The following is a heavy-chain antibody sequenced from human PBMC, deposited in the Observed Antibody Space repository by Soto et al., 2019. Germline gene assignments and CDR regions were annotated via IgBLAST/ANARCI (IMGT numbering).Heavy chain of an antibody. D-gene: IGHD6-13*01. CDR1: GSIFITYG. V-gene: IGHV1-69*06. CDR3: AKERGSNSLHPSYNWFDT. J-gene: IGHJ5*02. Sequence: QVQLVQSGAEMKMPGSSVKVSCKTSGSIFITYGISWVRQAPGQGLEWMGGIIPFLGKINHAQIFQDRVTITADKATSTVYLELTDLISNDTAVYFCAKERGSNSLHPSYNWFDTWGQGTLITVSS. CDR2: IIPFLGKI.